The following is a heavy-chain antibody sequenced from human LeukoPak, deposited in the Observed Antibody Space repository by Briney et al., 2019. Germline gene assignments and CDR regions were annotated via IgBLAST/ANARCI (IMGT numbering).Heavy chain of an antibody. V-gene: IGHV7-4-1*02. Sequence: GASVNVSCKASGYSFTSYAMNWVRQASGQGLEGMGWINTNTGNPTYAQGFTGRFVFSLDTSVSTAYLQISSLKAEDTAVYYCARDLGADYYDSSPDGAFDIWGQGTMVTVSS. CDR3: ARDLGADYYDSSPDGAFDI. D-gene: IGHD3-22*01. J-gene: IGHJ3*02. CDR1: GYSFTSYA. CDR2: INTNTGNP.